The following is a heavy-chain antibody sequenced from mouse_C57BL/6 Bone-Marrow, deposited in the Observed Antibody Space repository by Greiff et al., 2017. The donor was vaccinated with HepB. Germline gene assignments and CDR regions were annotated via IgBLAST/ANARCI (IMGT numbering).Heavy chain of an antibody. D-gene: IGHD2-2*01. CDR2: ISDGGSYT. CDR1: GFTFSSYA. J-gene: IGHJ2*01. CDR3: ARMVKYVRYFDY. Sequence: EVQRVESGGGLVKPGGSLKLSCAASGFTFSSYAMSWVRQTPEKRLEWVATISDGGSYTYYPDNVKGRFTISRDNAKNNLYLQMSHLKSEDTAMYYCARMVKYVRYFDYWGQGTTLTVSS. V-gene: IGHV5-4*01.